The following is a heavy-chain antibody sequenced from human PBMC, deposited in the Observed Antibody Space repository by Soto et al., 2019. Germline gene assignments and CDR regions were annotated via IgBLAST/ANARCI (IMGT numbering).Heavy chain of an antibody. D-gene: IGHD3-16*01. CDR3: AKCAVLITTSGGWSNWFDP. CDR2: IRGTAT. V-gene: IGHV3-23*01. J-gene: IGHJ5*02. Sequence: EVQLLESGGTLVQPGESLRLSCEVSGFSFSSFAMNWVRQAPGEGLAWVSSIRGTATSYADSVKGRFTIFSDNAKHTVYLQMNTLRGEDMAVYYCAKCAVLITTSGGWSNWFDPWGQGTQVIVSS. CDR1: GFSFSSFA.